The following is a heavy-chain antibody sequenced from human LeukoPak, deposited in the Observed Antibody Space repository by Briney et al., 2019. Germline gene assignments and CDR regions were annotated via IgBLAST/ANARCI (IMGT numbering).Heavy chain of an antibody. V-gene: IGHV3-30*02. CDR3: AKDSERISGSRPLSY. CDR2: IRYDGSNK. Sequence: GGSLRLSCAASGFTFSSYGMHWVRQAPGKGLEWVAFIRYDGSNKYYADSVKGRFTISRDNSKNTLYLQMNSLRAEDTAVYYCAKDSERISGSRPLSYWGQGTLVTVSS. CDR1: GFTFSSYG. D-gene: IGHD3-10*01. J-gene: IGHJ4*02.